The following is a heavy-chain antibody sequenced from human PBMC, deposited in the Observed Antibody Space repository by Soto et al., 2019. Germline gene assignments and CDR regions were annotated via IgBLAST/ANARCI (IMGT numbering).Heavy chain of an antibody. CDR2: IYYSGST. CDR3: ARHLLVVVAASLNWFDP. D-gene: IGHD2-15*01. Sequence: SETLSLTCTVSGGSISSSSYYWGWIRQPPGKGLEWIGSIYYSGSTYYNPSLKSRVTISVDTSKNQFSLKLSSVTAADTAVYYCARHLLVVVAASLNWFDPWGQGTLVTVSS. CDR1: GGSISSSSYY. J-gene: IGHJ5*02. V-gene: IGHV4-39*01.